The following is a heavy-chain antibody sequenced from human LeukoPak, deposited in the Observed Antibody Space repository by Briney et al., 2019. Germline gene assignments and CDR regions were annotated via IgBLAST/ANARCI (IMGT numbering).Heavy chain of an antibody. J-gene: IGHJ4*02. D-gene: IGHD5-18*01. CDR1: GFTFRNYV. CDR2: ISGSGGST. CDR3: AKDLIAYSYGYAGRSNFDY. V-gene: IGHV3-23*01. Sequence: GGSLGLSCAASGFTFRNYVTHWVRQAPGKGLEWVSGISGSGGSTYYADSVKGHFTISRDNSKNTLYLQMNSLRAEDTAIYYCAKDLIAYSYGYAGRSNFDYWGQGTLVTVSS.